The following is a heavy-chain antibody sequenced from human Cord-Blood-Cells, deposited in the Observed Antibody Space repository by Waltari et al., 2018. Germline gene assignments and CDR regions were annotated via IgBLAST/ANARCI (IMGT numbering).Heavy chain of an antibody. V-gene: IGHV1-8*01. J-gene: IGHJ3*02. CDR2: MNPNSGNT. D-gene: IGHD7-27*01. CDR1: GYTFPSCD. Sequence: QVQLVPPGVEVKKPGDSVKDSCKASGYTFPSCDIKWVRTAAGQGLEWMGWMNPNSGNTGYAQKFQGRVTMTRNTSISTAYMELSSLRSEDTAVYYCAHITGDPIWGDAFDIWGQGTMVTVSS. CDR3: AHITGDPIWGDAFDI.